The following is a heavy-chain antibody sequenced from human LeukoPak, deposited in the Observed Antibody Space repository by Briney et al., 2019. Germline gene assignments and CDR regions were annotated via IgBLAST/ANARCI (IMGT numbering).Heavy chain of an antibody. CDR3: VRGGLGRSLDF. V-gene: IGHV3-74*03. CDR1: GFTFSMYW. D-gene: IGHD3-10*01. CDR2: ITSDGTST. J-gene: IGHJ4*02. Sequence: GGSLRLSCVASGFTFSMYWMHWVRQAPGKGLVWVSYITSDGTSTTYADSVKGRFTISRDNAKNTLSLQMNSLRAEDTALYFCVRGGLGRSLDFWGQGTLVTVSS.